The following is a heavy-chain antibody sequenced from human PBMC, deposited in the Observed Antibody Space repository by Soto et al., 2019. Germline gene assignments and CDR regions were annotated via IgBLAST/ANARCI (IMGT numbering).Heavy chain of an antibody. D-gene: IGHD2-2*01. CDR3: AIRRGEYCSSTSCYFPNYYYYYGMDV. CDR2: IIPIFGTA. Sequence: SVKVSCKASGGTFSSYAISWVRQAPGQGLEWMGGIIPIFGTANYAQKFQGRVTITADESTSTAYMELSSLRSEDTAVYYCAIRRGEYCSSTSCYFPNYYYYYGMDVWGQGTTVTVS. J-gene: IGHJ6*02. CDR1: GGTFSSYA. V-gene: IGHV1-69*13.